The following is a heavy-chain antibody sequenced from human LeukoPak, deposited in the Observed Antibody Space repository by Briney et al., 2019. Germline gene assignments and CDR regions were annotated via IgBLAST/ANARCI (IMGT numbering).Heavy chain of an antibody. V-gene: IGHV1-18*01. CDR1: GYTFTSYG. Sequence: ASVKVSCKASGYTFTSYGISWVRQAPGQGLEWMGWISAYNGNTNYAQKLQGRVTTTTDTCTSTAYMELRSLRSDDTAVYYCARGVKGYYYDSSGYYLDYFDYWGQGTLVTVSS. CDR2: ISAYNGNT. CDR3: ARGVKGYYYDSSGYYLDYFDY. J-gene: IGHJ4*02. D-gene: IGHD3-22*01.